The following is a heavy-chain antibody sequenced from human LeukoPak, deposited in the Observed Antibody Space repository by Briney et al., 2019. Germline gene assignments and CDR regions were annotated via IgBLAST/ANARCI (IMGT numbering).Heavy chain of an antibody. Sequence: ASVKVSCKASGGTFGSYAISWVRQAPGQGLEWMGGIIPIFGTANCAQKFQGRVTITADESTSTAYMELSSLRSEDTAVYYCARSDYDYVWGSYRHIDYWGQGTLVTVSS. V-gene: IGHV1-69*01. CDR2: IIPIFGTA. CDR3: ARSDYDYVWGSYRHIDY. J-gene: IGHJ4*02. CDR1: GGTFGSYA. D-gene: IGHD3-16*02.